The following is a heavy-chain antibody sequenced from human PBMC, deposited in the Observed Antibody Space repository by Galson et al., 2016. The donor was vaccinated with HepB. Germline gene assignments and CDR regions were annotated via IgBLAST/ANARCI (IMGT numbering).Heavy chain of an antibody. CDR2: IHWDDDK. V-gene: IGHV2-70*04. CDR1: GLSLSTSELR. J-gene: IGHJ4*02. CDR3: ARISWDSSGYWFDY. D-gene: IGHD3-22*01. Sequence: PALVKPTQTLTLTCTFSGLSLSTSELRVSWIRQPPGKALEWLARIHWDDDKFYSTSLKTRLTVSKDTSKNQVVLTMTNMAPVDTATYYCARISWDSSGYWFDYWGQGTLVTVSS.